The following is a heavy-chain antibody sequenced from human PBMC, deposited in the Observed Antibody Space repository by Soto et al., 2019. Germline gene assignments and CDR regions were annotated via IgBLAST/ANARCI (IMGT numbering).Heavy chain of an antibody. CDR3: AKGGETDDHIEW. Sequence: LRLSCVASGFSFNKYAMSWVRQATGKGLELVSTITGSGDVTHHADSVKGRFTISSDPSTDTVSLQMNSLRSEDTARYYCAKGGETDDHIEWWGRGTLVTVSS. CDR1: GFSFNKYA. D-gene: IGHD2-8*01. V-gene: IGHV3-23*01. CDR2: ITGSGDVT. J-gene: IGHJ4*02.